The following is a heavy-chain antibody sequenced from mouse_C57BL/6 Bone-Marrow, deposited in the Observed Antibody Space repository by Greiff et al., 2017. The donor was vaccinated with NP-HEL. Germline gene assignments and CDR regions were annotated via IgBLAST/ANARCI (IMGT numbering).Heavy chain of an antibody. V-gene: IGHV6-6*01. Sequence: EVKVVESGGGLVQPGGSMKLSCAASGFTFSDAWMDWVRQSPEKGLEWVAEIRNKANNHATYYAESVKGRFTISRDDSKSSVYLQMNSLRAEDTGIYYCTSHNYYGSSYDAMDYWGQGTSVTVSS. CDR3: TSHNYYGSSYDAMDY. CDR1: GFTFSDAW. D-gene: IGHD1-1*01. J-gene: IGHJ4*01. CDR2: IRNKANNHAT.